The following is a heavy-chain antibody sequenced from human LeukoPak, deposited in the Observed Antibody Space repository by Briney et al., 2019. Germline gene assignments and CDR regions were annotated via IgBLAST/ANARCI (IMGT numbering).Heavy chain of an antibody. D-gene: IGHD5-18*01. Sequence: PSDTLSLLCTVSGGSISSYYWSWIRQPPGKGLESIGYIYYSGSTNYNPSLKSRVTISVDTSKNQFSLKLSSVTAADTAVYYCARERQDSYGVFDYWGHGTPVT. CDR2: IYYSGST. J-gene: IGHJ4*01. V-gene: IGHV4-59*01. CDR3: ARERQDSYGVFDY. CDR1: GGSISSYY.